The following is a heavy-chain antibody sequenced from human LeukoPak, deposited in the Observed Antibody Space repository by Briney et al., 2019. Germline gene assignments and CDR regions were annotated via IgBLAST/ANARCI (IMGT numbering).Heavy chain of an antibody. J-gene: IGHJ4*02. CDR2: IYYSGST. Sequence: SQTLSLTCTVSGGSISSGGYYWSWIRRHPGKGLEWIGYIYYSGSTYYNPSLKSRVTISVDTSKNQFSLKLSSVTAADTAVYYCARSIGYSSSWYSFSYFDYWGQGTLVTVSS. CDR1: GGSISSGGYY. CDR3: ARSIGYSSSWYSFSYFDY. D-gene: IGHD6-13*01. V-gene: IGHV4-31*03.